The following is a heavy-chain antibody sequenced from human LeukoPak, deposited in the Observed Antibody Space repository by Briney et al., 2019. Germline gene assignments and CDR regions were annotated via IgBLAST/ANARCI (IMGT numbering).Heavy chain of an antibody. CDR3: AREVKKITMVRGVIIGDAFDI. J-gene: IGHJ3*02. Sequence: GESLKISCKGSGYSFTSYWISWVRQMPGKGLEWMGRIDPSDSYTNYSPSLQGHVTISADKSISTAYLQWSSLKASDTAMYYCAREVKKITMVRGVIIGDAFDIWGQGTMVTVSS. V-gene: IGHV5-10-1*01. CDR2: IDPSDSYT. CDR1: GYSFTSYW. D-gene: IGHD3-10*01.